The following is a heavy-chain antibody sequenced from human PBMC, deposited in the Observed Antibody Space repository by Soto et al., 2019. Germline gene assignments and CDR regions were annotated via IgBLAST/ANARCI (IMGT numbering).Heavy chain of an antibody. D-gene: IGHD6-13*01. Sequence: KTSETLSLTCTVSGDSVNNYYWIWIRQPPGKRLEWIGCIYYTGSTTYNPSLETRVTMSVDTSKNQFSLKLNSVNAADTAVYYCAKYRRTEAEGFTLDYWGRGTLVTVSS. V-gene: IGHV4-59*02. CDR1: GDSVNNYY. CDR3: AKYRRTEAEGFTLDY. CDR2: IYYTGST. J-gene: IGHJ4*02.